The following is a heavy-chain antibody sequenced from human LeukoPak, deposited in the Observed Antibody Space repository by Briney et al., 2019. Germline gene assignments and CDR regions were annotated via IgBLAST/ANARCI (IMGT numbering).Heavy chain of an antibody. CDR2: IRYDGSNK. V-gene: IGHV3-30*02. CDR1: GFTFDDYA. CDR3: AKARLWFGELSILLDYYYYYMDV. D-gene: IGHD3-10*01. Sequence: GGSLRLSCAASGFTFDDYAMHWVRQAPGKGLEWVAFIRYDGSNKYYADSVKGRFTISRDNSKNTLYLQMNSLRAEDTAVYYCAKARLWFGELSILLDYYYYYMDVWGKGTTVTVSS. J-gene: IGHJ6*03.